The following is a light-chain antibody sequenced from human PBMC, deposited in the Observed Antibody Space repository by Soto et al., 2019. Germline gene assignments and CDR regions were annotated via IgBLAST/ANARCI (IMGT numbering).Light chain of an antibody. CDR1: SSDVGSYNL. Sequence: QSVLTQPASVSGSPGQSITISCTGTSSDVGSYNLVSWYQQHPGKAPKLMIYEVSKRPSGVSNRFSGSESGNTASLTISGLQAEDEADYYCCSYAGSSTSPYVFGTGTKLTVL. CDR3: CSYAGSSTSPYV. V-gene: IGLV2-23*02. J-gene: IGLJ1*01. CDR2: EVS.